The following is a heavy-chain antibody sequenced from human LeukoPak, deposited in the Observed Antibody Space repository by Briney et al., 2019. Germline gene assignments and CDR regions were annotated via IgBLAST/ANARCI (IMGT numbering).Heavy chain of an antibody. D-gene: IGHD5-18*01. V-gene: IGHV1-18*01. Sequence: ASVKVSCKASGYTFTNYGFHWVRQAPGQGPEWMGWIRVSDGDTKYAQKFQGRVTLTRDTSANTAYMDLWSLRSDGTAVYFCARSGFSFGYHYFDLWGQGTLVTVSS. J-gene: IGHJ4*02. CDR2: IRVSDGDT. CDR3: ARSGFSFGYHYFDL. CDR1: GYTFTNYG.